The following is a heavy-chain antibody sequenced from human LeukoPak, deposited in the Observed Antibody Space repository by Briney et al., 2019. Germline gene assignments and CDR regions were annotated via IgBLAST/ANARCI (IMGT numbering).Heavy chain of an antibody. CDR2: ISYDGSNK. J-gene: IGHJ4*02. Sequence: GGSLRLSCAASGFTFSSYAMHWVRQAPGKGLEWVAVISYDGSNKYYADSVKGRFTISRDNSKNTLYLQMNSLRAEDTAVYYCAKDSGGYTYVFDYWGQGTLVTVSS. CDR1: GFTFSSYA. CDR3: AKDSGGYTYVFDY. D-gene: IGHD5-18*01. V-gene: IGHV3-30*04.